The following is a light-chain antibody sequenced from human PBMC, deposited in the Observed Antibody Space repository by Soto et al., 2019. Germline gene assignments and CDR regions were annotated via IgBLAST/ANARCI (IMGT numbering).Light chain of an antibody. Sequence: QSVLTQPPSVSAAPGQKVTISCSGSSSNIGNNYVSWYQQLPGTAPKLLIYDNNKRPSGIPDRFSGSKSGTSATLGITGLQTGDEADYYCGTFASSLSAGVFGTGTKLTVL. V-gene: IGLV1-51*01. CDR2: DNN. CDR1: SSNIGNNY. CDR3: GTFASSLSAGV. J-gene: IGLJ1*01.